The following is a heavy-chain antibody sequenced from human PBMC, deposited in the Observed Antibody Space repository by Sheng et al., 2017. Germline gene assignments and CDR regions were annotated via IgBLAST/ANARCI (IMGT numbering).Heavy chain of an antibody. CDR2: IKQDGSEK. D-gene: IGHD3-22*01. V-gene: IGHV3-7*01. J-gene: IGHJ4*02. CDR1: GFTFSSYW. CDR3: ARVSWDSAPVSSGYYHFDY. Sequence: EVQLVESGGGLVQPWGVPVRLSCAASGFTFSSYWMSWVRQAPGKGLEWVANIKQDGSEKYYVDSVKGRFTISRDNAKNSLYLQMNSLRAEDTAVYYCARVSWDSAPVSSGYYHFDYWGQGTLVTVSS.